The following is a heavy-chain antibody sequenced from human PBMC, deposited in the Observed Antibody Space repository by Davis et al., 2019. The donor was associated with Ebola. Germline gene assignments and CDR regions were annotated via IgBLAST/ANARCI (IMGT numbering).Heavy chain of an antibody. V-gene: IGHV3-73*01. D-gene: IGHD6-19*01. J-gene: IGHJ2*01. CDR1: GLTFSGSA. CDR2: IKSKANSYAT. CDR3: TTQWLDWYFDL. Sequence: PGGSLRLSCAASGLTFSGSAMHWVRQASGKGLEWVGRIKSKANSYATAYAASVKGRFVISRDDSKNTAYLRMSSLKTEDTAVYYCTTQWLDWYFDLWGRGTLVTVSS.